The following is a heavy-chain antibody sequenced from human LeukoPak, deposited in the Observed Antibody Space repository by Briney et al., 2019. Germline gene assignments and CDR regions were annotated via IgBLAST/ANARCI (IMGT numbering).Heavy chain of an antibody. CDR1: GYTFTGYY. CDR3: ARTTGAYSGYDLDY. V-gene: IGHV1-2*02. J-gene: IGHJ4*02. CDR2: INPNSGGT. D-gene: IGHD5-12*01. Sequence: ASVKVSCKASGYTFTGYYMHWVRQAPGQGLEWMGWINPNSGGTSYAQKFQGRVTMTRDTSISTAYMELSGLRSDDTAVYYCARTTGAYSGYDLDYWGQGTLVTVSS.